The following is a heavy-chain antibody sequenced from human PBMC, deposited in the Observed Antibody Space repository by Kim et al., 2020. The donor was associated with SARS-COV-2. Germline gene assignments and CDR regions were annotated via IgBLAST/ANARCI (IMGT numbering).Heavy chain of an antibody. Sequence: GGSLRLSCAASGFTFSSYGMHWVRQAPGKGLEWVAVISYDGSNKYYADSVKGRFTISRDNSKNTLYLQMNSLRAEDTAVYYCAKDRDYGGKYKGYYYYYMDVWGKGTTVTVSS. D-gene: IGHD4-17*01. CDR3: AKDRDYGGKYKGYYYYYMDV. CDR2: ISYDGSNK. J-gene: IGHJ6*03. CDR1: GFTFSSYG. V-gene: IGHV3-30*18.